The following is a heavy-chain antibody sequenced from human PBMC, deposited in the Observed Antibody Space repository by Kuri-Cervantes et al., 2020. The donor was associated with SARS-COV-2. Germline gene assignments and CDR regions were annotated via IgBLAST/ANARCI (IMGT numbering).Heavy chain of an antibody. CDR1: GGSINNYY. Sequence: GSLRLSCTVSGGSINNYYWSWTRQPPGKGLELIGYISYSGNTYYNPSLKSRVTISIDTAKNRFYLKLRSVTAADTAVYYCARDTIYYYWYFDLWGRGTLVTVSS. D-gene: IGHD3-9*01. J-gene: IGHJ2*01. V-gene: IGHV4-59*01. CDR2: ISYSGNT. CDR3: ARDTIYYYWYFDL.